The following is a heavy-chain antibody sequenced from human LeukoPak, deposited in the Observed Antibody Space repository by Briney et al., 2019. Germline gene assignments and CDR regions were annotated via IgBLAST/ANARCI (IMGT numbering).Heavy chain of an antibody. CDR2: INWNGGTT. Sequence: GGSLRLSCAASGFTFDDYGMSWVRQAPGKGLEWVSSINWNGGTTAYADSVKGRFTISRDNAKNSLYLQMNSLRAEDTALYYCARRGVVGTTEFDYWGQGTLVTVSS. CDR1: GFTFDDYG. V-gene: IGHV3-20*04. J-gene: IGHJ4*02. CDR3: ARRGVVGTTEFDY. D-gene: IGHD1-26*01.